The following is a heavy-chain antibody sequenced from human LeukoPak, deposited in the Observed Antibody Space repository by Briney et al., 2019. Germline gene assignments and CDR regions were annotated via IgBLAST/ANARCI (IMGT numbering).Heavy chain of an antibody. CDR2: ISWNSGSI. Sequence: GGSLRLSCAASGFTFDDYAMHWVRQAPGKGLEWVSGISWNSGSIGYADSVKGRFTISRDNAKNTLYLQMNSLRAEDTAVYYCARGYYDFWSGYSYYFDYWGQGTLVTVSS. V-gene: IGHV3-9*01. CDR3: ARGYYDFWSGYSYYFDY. CDR1: GFTFDDYA. J-gene: IGHJ4*02. D-gene: IGHD3-3*01.